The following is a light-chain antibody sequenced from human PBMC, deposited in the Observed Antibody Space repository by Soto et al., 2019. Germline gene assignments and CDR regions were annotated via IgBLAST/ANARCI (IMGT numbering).Light chain of an antibody. J-gene: IGKJ4*01. CDR2: AAS. Sequence: DIQMPQSPFSLSASVGDRVTITCRASQSISRDLNWYPQKPGKAPNLLIYAASTLESGVPSRFSGSGSGTDFTLTISSLQLEDFATYYCQQNYSTPLAFGGGTKVEIK. CDR3: QQNYSTPLA. V-gene: IGKV1-39*01. CDR1: QSISRD.